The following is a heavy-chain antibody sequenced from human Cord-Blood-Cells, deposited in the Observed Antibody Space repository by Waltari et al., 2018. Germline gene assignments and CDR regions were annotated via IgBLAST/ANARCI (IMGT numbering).Heavy chain of an antibody. CDR1: GGSISSGSYY. D-gene: IGHD3-3*01. Sequence: QVQLQESGPGLVKPSQTLSLTCTVSGGSISSGSYYWSWIRQPAGKGLEWIGYTYTSGSTNYNPPLKGRVTISVDTSNNQFSLKLSSVTAADTAVYYCARDLQATPYYDFWSGYPDAFDIWGQGTMVTVSS. V-gene: IGHV4-61*09. J-gene: IGHJ3*02. CDR2: TYTSGST. CDR3: ARDLQATPYYDFWSGYPDAFDI.